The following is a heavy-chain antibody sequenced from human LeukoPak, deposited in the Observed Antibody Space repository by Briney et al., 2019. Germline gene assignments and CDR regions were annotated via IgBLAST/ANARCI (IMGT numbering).Heavy chain of an antibody. CDR1: GYTFTGYY. J-gene: IGHJ4*02. D-gene: IGHD2/OR15-2a*01. CDR3: AKEEAYIAFLY. Sequence: ASVKASCKTSGYTFTGYYIHWVRQAPGQGLEWMARINPNTGVADSAQKFQGRVTMTRDTSITTAYLELINLRSDDTAVYYCAKEEAYIAFLYWGQGTLVTVSS. CDR2: INPNTGVA. V-gene: IGHV1-2*06.